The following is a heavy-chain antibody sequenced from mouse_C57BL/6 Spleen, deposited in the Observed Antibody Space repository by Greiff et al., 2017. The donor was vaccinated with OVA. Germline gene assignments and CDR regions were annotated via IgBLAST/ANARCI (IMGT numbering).Heavy chain of an antibody. J-gene: IGHJ1*03. V-gene: IGHV14-2*01. CDR3: DRGYDYDVWYFDV. D-gene: IGHD2-4*01. CDR2: IDPEDGET. CDR1: GFNIKDYY. Sequence: VQLQQSGAELVKPGASVKLSCTASGFNIKDYYMHWVKQRPEQGLEWIGRIDPEDGETKYAPKFQGKATITADTSSNTAYLQLSSLTPEDTAVYYCDRGYDYDVWYFDVWGKGTTVTVSA.